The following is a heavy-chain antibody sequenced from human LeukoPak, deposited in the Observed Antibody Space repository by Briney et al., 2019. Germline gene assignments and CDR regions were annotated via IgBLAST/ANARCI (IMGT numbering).Heavy chain of an antibody. D-gene: IGHD1-26*01. Sequence: PGRSLRLSCAASGFTFSSYWMSWVRQAPGKGLEWVANIKQDGSEKYYVDSVKGRFTISRDNAKNSLYLQMNSLRAEDTAVYYCARDGGKRQSNSGSYYPYWGQGTLVTVSS. CDR2: IKQDGSEK. V-gene: IGHV3-7*01. CDR1: GFTFSSYW. J-gene: IGHJ4*02. CDR3: ARDGGKRQSNSGSYYPY.